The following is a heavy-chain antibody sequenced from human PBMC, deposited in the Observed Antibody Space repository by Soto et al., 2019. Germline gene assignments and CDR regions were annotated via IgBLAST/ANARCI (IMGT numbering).Heavy chain of an antibody. V-gene: IGHV4-30-2*01. D-gene: IGHD6-6*01. Sequence: QLQLQESGSGLVKPSQTLSLTCAVSGGSISSGGFSWSWIRQPPGKGLESIGYIYHSGSTYYHPALQSRVTISVERSKNQFSLKLSSVTAADTAVYYCAGGIAARPLGYWGQGTLVTVAS. CDR2: IYHSGST. CDR1: GGSISSGGFS. CDR3: AGGIAARPLGY. J-gene: IGHJ4*02.